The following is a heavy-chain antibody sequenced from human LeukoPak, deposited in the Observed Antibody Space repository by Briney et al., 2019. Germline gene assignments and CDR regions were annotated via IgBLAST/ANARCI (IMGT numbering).Heavy chain of an antibody. CDR2: LGHDGNCI. V-gene: IGHV3-33*01. CDR1: SFTFSNYG. J-gene: IGHJ4*02. D-gene: IGHD1-26*01. Sequence: GGSLRLSCAASSFTFSNYGMYWVRQAPGKGLEWVAVLGHDGNCIYYGDSVKGRFTISRDNSRNTLYLQMNSLRAEDTAVYFCARDRGSHYLDYWGQGTLVAVSS. CDR3: ARDRGSHYLDY.